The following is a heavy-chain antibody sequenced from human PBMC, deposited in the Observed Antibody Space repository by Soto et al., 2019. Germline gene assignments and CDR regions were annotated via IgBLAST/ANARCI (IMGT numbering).Heavy chain of an antibody. V-gene: IGHV3-48*03. J-gene: IGHJ6*02. CDR2: ISSSGSTI. Sequence: TGGSLRLSCAASGFTFSSYEMNWVRQAPGKGLEWVSYISSSGSTIYYADSVKGRFTISRDNAKNSLYLQMNSLRAEDTAVYYCARDRGDSSSNYYGMDVWGQGTTVTVSS. CDR1: GFTFSSYE. CDR3: ARDRGDSSSNYYGMDV. D-gene: IGHD6-6*01.